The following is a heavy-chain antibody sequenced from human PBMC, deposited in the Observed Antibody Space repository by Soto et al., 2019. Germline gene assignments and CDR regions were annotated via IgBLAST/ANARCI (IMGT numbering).Heavy chain of an antibody. CDR2: IYYSGST. V-gene: IGHV4-39*01. CDR1: GGSISSSSYY. CDR3: ARPSGSYLYYFDY. Sequence: SETLSLTCTVSGGSISSSSYYWGWIRQPPGKGLEWIGSIYYSGSTYYNPSLKSRVTISVDTSKNQFSLKLSSVTAADTAVYYCARPSGSYLYYFDYWGQGTLVTXSS. J-gene: IGHJ4*02. D-gene: IGHD1-26*01.